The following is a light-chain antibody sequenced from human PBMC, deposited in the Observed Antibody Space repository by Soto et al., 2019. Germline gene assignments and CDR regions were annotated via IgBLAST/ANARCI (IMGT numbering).Light chain of an antibody. CDR1: QSVSSSY. CDR2: DAS. V-gene: IGKV3-20*01. CDR3: QQFNSYPHT. J-gene: IGKJ4*01. Sequence: EIVLTQSPGTLSLSPGERATLSCRASQSVSSSYLAWYQQKPGQAPRLLIYDASSLESGVPSRFSGSGSGTDFTLTISSLQPEDFATYYCQQFNSYPHTFGGGTKVEIK.